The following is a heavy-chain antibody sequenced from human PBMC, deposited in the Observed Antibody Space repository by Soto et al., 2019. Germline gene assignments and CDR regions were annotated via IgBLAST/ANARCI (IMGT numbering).Heavy chain of an antibody. CDR2: ISASGGST. CDR1: GFSFSSYG. Sequence: EVQLLESGGGLAQPGGSLRLSCVASGFSFSSYGMTWVRQAPGKGLEWVSSISASGGSTYYADPVKGRFTISRDSSRNTLHLEIDSLRAEVTAGYYCAKGGWRANGLENWGQGTLVTVSS. D-gene: IGHD6-19*01. V-gene: IGHV3-23*01. J-gene: IGHJ4*02. CDR3: AKGGWRANGLEN.